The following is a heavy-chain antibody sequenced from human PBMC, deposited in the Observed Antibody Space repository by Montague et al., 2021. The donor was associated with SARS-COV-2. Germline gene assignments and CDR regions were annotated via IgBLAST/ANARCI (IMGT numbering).Heavy chain of an antibody. CDR2: IYYSGST. V-gene: IGHV4-59*01. D-gene: IGHD4-23*01. J-gene: IGHJ2*01. CDR1: GGSISSYY. Sequence: SETLSLTCNVSGGSISSYYWGWIRQPPGKALEWIGYIYYSGSTNYNPSLKSRVTISVDTSKNQFSLNLSSVTAADTAVYYCARDQATVLRTRGWLFDLWGRGTLVTVSS. CDR3: ARDQATVLRTRGWLFDL.